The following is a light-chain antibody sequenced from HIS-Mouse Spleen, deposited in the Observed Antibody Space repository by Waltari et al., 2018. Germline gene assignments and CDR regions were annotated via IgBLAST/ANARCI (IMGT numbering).Light chain of an antibody. V-gene: IGLV1-44*01. CDR1: SSNIGSNT. Sequence: QSVLTQPPSASGTPGQRVTISCSGSSSNIGSNTVNWYHQLPGTAPKLLIYSNNQRPSGVPDRFSGSNSGTSASLAISGVEAEDEADYYCAAWDDSLNGWVFGGGTKLTVL. CDR3: AAWDDSLNGWV. J-gene: IGLJ3*02. CDR2: SNN.